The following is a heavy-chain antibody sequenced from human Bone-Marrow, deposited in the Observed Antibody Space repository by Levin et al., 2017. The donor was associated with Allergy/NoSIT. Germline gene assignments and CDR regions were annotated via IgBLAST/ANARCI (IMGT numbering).Heavy chain of an antibody. CDR1: GFTVSRNY. CDR3: ASNADFGY. J-gene: IGHJ4*02. V-gene: IGHV3-53*01. Sequence: SCAASGFTVSRNYMNWVRQAPGKGLEWVSLIYSDGSTHYADSVRGRFTISTDNSKNTLFLQMTSLRVDDTAVYYCASNADFGYWGQGTLVTVSS. CDR2: IYSDGST.